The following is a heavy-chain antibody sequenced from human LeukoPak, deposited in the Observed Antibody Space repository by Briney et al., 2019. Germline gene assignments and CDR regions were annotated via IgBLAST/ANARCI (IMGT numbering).Heavy chain of an antibody. J-gene: IGHJ3*02. CDR2: ISSSSYI. CDR1: GFTFSSYS. CDR3: ARVGRRVAVAGNAFDI. Sequence: GSLRLSCAASGFTFSSYSMNWVRQAPGKGLEWVSSISSSSYIYYADSVKGRFTISRDNAKNSLYLQMNSLRAEDTAVYYCARVGRRVAVAGNAFDIWGQGTMVTVSS. V-gene: IGHV3-21*01. D-gene: IGHD6-19*01.